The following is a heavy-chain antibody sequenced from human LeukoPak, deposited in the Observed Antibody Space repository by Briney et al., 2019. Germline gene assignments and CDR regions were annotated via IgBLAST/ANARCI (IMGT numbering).Heavy chain of an antibody. D-gene: IGHD6-13*01. CDR1: GGSISSGSYY. CDR2: IYTSGST. CDR3: ARLVLNYYYYMHG. Sequence: SETLSLTCTVSGGSISSGSYYWSWIRQPAGKGLEWIGRIYTSGSTNYNPSLKSRVTISVDTSKNQFSLKLSSVTAADTAVYYCARLVLNYYYYMHGRRKRPTVTHSS. J-gene: IGHJ6*03. V-gene: IGHV4-61*02.